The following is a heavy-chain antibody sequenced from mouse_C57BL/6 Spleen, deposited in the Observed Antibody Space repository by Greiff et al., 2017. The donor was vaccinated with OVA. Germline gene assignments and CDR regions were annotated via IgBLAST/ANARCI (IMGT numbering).Heavy chain of an antibody. Sequence: VQLKQPGAELVKPGASVKLSCKASGYTFTSYWMHWVKQRPGRGLEWIVRLDPNSGGTKYNEKFKSKATLTVDKPSSTAYMQLSSLTSEDSAVDYCARGDYSNYYFDYWGQGTTLTVSS. J-gene: IGHJ2*01. D-gene: IGHD2-5*01. V-gene: IGHV1-72*01. CDR2: LDPNSGGT. CDR1: GYTFTSYW. CDR3: ARGDYSNYYFDY.